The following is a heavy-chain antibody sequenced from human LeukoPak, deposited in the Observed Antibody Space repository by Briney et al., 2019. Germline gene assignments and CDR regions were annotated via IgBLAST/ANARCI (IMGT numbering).Heavy chain of an antibody. CDR2: INHSGST. D-gene: IGHD3-10*01. CDR3: ASRSTNYGSGSYGAFDI. Sequence: PSETLSLTCAVYGGSFSGYYWSWIRQPPGKGLEWIGEINHSGSTNYNPSLKSRVTISVDTSKNQFSLKLSSVTAADTAVYYCASRSTNYGSGSYGAFDIWGQGTMVTVSS. CDR1: GGSFSGYY. V-gene: IGHV4-34*01. J-gene: IGHJ3*02.